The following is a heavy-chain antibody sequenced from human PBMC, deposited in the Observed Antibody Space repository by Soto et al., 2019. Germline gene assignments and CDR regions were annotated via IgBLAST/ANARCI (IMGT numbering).Heavy chain of an antibody. J-gene: IGHJ6*02. V-gene: IGHV1-18*01. CDR3: ARVRGDIVVVPAATPYYYYGMDV. CDR2: ISACNGNT. Sequence: QVQLVQSGGGVKKPGASVKVSCKASGYTFTSYGISWVRQAPGHGLEWMGWISACNGNTNYAQKLQGRVTMTTDTSRSTAYMELRSLRSDDTAVYYCARVRGDIVVVPAATPYYYYGMDVWGQGTTVTVSS. CDR1: GYTFTSYG. D-gene: IGHD2-2*01.